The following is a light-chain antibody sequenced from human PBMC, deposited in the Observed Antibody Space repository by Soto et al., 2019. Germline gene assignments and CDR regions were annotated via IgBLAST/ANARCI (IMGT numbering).Light chain of an antibody. V-gene: IGKV1-5*01. J-gene: IGKJ2*01. CDR2: DAS. CDR1: QSIHSW. Sequence: DILMTQSPSALSASVGDSVTITCRASQSIHSWVAWYQQKPGKAPKLLIYDASTLEGGVSSRFGGSGAGTEVTLTISSLQPDDFATYYCQQYHTYSYSFGQGTKLEIK. CDR3: QQYHTYSYS.